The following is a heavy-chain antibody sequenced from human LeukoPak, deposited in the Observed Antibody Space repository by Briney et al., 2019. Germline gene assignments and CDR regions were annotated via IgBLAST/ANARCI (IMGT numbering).Heavy chain of an antibody. Sequence: SQTLSLACVISGDSVSSNSAAWNWIRQSPSGGLEWLGRTYYRSKWYNDYAVSVKSRITINPDTSKNQFSLQLNSVTPEDTAVYYCARGIAAAQIYYFDYWGQGTLVTVSS. CDR2: TYYRSKWYN. CDR3: ARGIAAAQIYYFDY. J-gene: IGHJ4*02. CDR1: GDSVSSNSAA. V-gene: IGHV6-1*01. D-gene: IGHD6-13*01.